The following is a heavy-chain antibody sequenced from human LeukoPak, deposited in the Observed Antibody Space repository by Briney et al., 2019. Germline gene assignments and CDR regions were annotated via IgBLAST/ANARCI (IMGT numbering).Heavy chain of an antibody. CDR3: ARDFDERGAFDI. CDR1: GGTFISYA. V-gene: IGHV1-69*04. D-gene: IGHD1-1*01. Sequence: GASVKVSCKASGGTFISYAISWVRQAPGQGLEWMGRIIPILGIANYAQKFQGRVTITADKSTSTAYMELSSLRSEDTAVYYCARDFDERGAFDIWGQGTMVTVSS. CDR2: IIPILGIA. J-gene: IGHJ3*02.